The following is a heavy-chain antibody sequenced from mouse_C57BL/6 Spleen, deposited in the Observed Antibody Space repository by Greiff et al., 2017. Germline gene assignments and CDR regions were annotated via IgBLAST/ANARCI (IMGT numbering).Heavy chain of an antibody. D-gene: IGHD2-12*01. CDR3: ARGVTTGVAEFGD. V-gene: IGHV1-81*01. CDR1: GYTFTSYG. J-gene: IGHJ2*01. Sequence: VQLQQSGAELARPGASVKLSCKASGYTFTSYGISWVKQRTGQGLEWIGEIYPRSGNTYYNEKFKGKATLTADKSSRTAYMERRGLTSEESAGYCCARGVTTGVAEFGDWGQGATLTVSS. CDR2: IYPRSGNT.